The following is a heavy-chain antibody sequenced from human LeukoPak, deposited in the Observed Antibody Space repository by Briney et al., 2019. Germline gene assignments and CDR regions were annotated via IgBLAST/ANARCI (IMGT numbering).Heavy chain of an antibody. V-gene: IGHV3-30*18. CDR3: AKPPYYDIRGGMDV. Sequence: GGSLSLSCAASGFILNNYGVHWVRQAPGKGLEWVAVISYDGRYTYYADSVKGRFTISRDHSENMVYLQMDSLRAEDTAMYYCAKPPYYDIRGGMDVWGQGTTVTVSS. CDR2: ISYDGRYT. CDR1: GFILNNYG. D-gene: IGHD3-9*01. J-gene: IGHJ6*02.